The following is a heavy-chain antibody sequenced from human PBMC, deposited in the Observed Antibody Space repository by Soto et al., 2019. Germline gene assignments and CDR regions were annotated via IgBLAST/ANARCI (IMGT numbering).Heavy chain of an antibody. CDR1: GFTFSSYS. CDR2: ISSSSSTI. D-gene: IGHD1-26*01. Sequence: GGSLRLSCAASGFTFSSYSMNWVRQAPGKGLAWVSYISSSSSTIYYADSVKGRFTISRDNAKNSLYLQMNSLRDEDTAVYYCARDEPENSGSYGSFDYWGQGTLVTISS. CDR3: ARDEPENSGSYGSFDY. J-gene: IGHJ4*02. V-gene: IGHV3-48*02.